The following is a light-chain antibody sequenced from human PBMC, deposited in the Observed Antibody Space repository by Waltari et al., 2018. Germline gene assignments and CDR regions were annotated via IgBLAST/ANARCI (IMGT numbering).Light chain of an antibody. Sequence: QSALTQPASVSGSPGHSITISCTGPISDVGTYNLVSCYQQHPGKSPQLIIYEDNKRPSGVSDRLSGSKSGNTASLTISGLQAEDEADYYCCTYVGRTTFHVTFGGGTKLTVL. V-gene: IGLV2-23*02. J-gene: IGLJ2*01. CDR3: CTYVGRTTFHVT. CDR2: EDN. CDR1: ISDVGTYNL.